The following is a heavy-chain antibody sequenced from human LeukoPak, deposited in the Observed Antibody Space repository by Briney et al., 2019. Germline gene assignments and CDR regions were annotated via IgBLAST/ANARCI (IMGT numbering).Heavy chain of an antibody. CDR3: ARDSGAWSFDY. V-gene: IGHV1-69*04. D-gene: IGHD2-8*02. CDR1: GGTFSSYA. CDR2: IIPILGIA. J-gene: IGHJ4*02. Sequence: ASVKVSCKASGGTFSSYAISWVRQAPGQGLEWMGRIIPILGIANYAQKFQGRVTITADKSTSTAYMELSSLRSEDTAVYYCARDSGAWSFDYWGQGTLVTVSS.